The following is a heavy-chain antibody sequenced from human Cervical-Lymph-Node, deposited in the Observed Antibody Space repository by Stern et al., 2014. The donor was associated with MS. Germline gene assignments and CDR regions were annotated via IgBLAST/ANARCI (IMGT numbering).Heavy chain of an antibody. Sequence: VQLGESGAEVQKPGSSVKVSCKASGDTSNTDAIHWVRQAPGQGLEWMGGIIPFFGTPCYAQRFKGRVSIAADESTATDYMELSSLRSDDTAVYYCARGASSAAWYKHAVDVWGQGTTVTVSS. J-gene: IGHJ6*02. CDR1: GDTSNTDA. D-gene: IGHD1-14*01. CDR3: ARGASSAAWYKHAVDV. V-gene: IGHV1-69*01. CDR2: IIPFFGTP.